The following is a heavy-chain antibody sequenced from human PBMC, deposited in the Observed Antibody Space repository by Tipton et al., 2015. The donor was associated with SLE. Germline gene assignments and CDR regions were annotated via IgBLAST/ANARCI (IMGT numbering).Heavy chain of an antibody. Sequence: LRLSCIVSGGSISSGDYYWGWIRQPPGKGLEWIGGIHHRGSTYYNPSLKSRLTISVDTSKNQFSLKLSSVTAADTAIYYCARRQRGYSYAPFDNWGQGTLVPVSS. D-gene: IGHD5-18*01. J-gene: IGHJ4*02. CDR3: ARRQRGYSYAPFDN. CDR2: IHHRGST. CDR1: GGSISSGDYY. V-gene: IGHV4-39*01.